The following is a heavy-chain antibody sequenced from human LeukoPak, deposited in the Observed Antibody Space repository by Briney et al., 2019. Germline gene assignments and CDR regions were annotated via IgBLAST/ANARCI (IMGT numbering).Heavy chain of an antibody. J-gene: IGHJ4*02. CDR2: INTYTGNP. CDR3: ARWGYDSSGYALYYFDY. V-gene: IGHV7-4-1*02. CDR1: GYTFTSYA. D-gene: IGHD3-22*01. Sequence: GASVKVSCKASGYTFTSYAMNWVRQAPGQGLEWMGWINTYTGNPTYAQGFTGRFVFSLDTSVSTAYLQISSLKAEDTAVYHCARWGYDSSGYALYYFDYWGQGTLVTVSS.